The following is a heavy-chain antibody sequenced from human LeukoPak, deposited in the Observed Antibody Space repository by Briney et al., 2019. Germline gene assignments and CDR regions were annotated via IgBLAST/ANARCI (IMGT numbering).Heavy chain of an antibody. CDR2: ISGSGGST. V-gene: IGHV3-23*01. CDR3: AKDQLGTGGFGGYLFYYYYYMDV. J-gene: IGHJ6*03. Sequence: GGSLRLSCAASGFTFDDYAMHWVRQAPGKGLEWVSAISGSGGSTYYADSVKGRFTISRDNSKNTLYLQMNSLRAEDTAVYYCAKDQLGTGGFGGYLFYYYYYMDVWGKGTTVTVSS. CDR1: GFTFDDYA. D-gene: IGHD3-22*01.